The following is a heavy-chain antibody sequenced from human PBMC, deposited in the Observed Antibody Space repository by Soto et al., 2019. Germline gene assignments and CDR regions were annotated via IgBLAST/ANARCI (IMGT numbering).Heavy chain of an antibody. CDR3: ARAPRGYCSSTSCLDY. D-gene: IGHD2-2*01. V-gene: IGHV1-2*02. Sequence: QVQLVQSGAEVKKPGASVKVSCKASGYTFTGYYMHWVRQAPGQGLEWMGWINPNSGGTNYAQKFQGRVTMTRDPSISTAYMELGRLRSDDTAVYYCARAPRGYCSSTSCLDYWGQGTLVTVSS. J-gene: IGHJ4*02. CDR2: INPNSGGT. CDR1: GYTFTGYY.